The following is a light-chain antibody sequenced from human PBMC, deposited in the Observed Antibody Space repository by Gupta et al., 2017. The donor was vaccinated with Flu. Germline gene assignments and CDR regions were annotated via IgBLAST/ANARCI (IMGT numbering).Light chain of an antibody. CDR1: QTISRN. CDR2: ATS. CDR3: QQSYSTPYT. V-gene: IGKV1-39*01. J-gene: IGKJ2*01. Sequence: DIQMTQSPSSLSASVGDRVTITCRASQTISRNLNLYQQKPGKAPNLLIYATSTLERGVPTKFRGSGSGTGFALTITTLQPEGIANYYCQQSYSTPYTFGPGTKLEI.